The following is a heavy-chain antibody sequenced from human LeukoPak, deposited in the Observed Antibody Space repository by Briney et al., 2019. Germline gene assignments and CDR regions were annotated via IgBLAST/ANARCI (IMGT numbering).Heavy chain of an antibody. CDR1: GGTFSSYA. CDR2: IIPIFGTA. V-gene: IGHV1-69*05. D-gene: IGHD2-15*01. Sequence: SVKVSCKASGGTFSSYAISWVRQAPGQGLEWMGRIIPIFGTANYAQKFQGRVTITTDESTSAAYMELSSLRSEDTAVYYCARYCSGGSWYDAFDIWGQGTMVTVSS. CDR3: ARYCSGGSWYDAFDI. J-gene: IGHJ3*02.